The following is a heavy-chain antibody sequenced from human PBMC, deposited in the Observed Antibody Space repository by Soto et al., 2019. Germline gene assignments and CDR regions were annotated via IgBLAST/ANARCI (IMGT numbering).Heavy chain of an antibody. D-gene: IGHD2-2*02. CDR1: GYSFRSYW. V-gene: IGHV5-51*01. CDR3: ARHEGDFVTVPAAIKPDV. J-gene: IGHJ6*02. Sequence: GASLKISCTASGYSFRSYWIGWLRQMRGKVLEWMGIIYPDDSDTRYSPSFQGQVTISADKSINTAYLQWRSLKASDTAIYYCARHEGDFVTVPAAIKPDVWGQGTTVTVSS. CDR2: IYPDDSDT.